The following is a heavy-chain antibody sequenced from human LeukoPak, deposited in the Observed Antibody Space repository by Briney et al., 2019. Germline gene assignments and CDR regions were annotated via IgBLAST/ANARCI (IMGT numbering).Heavy chain of an antibody. J-gene: IGHJ4*02. V-gene: IGHV3-11*01. CDR2: ISSSGSTI. CDR1: GFTFSDYY. Sequence: GGSLRLSCAASGFTFSDYYMSWIRQAPGKGLEWVSYISSSGSTIYYADSVKGRFTISRDNAKNSLYLQMNSLRAEDTALYYCAKDITDRIAAAGLDYWGQGTLVTVSS. CDR3: AKDITDRIAAAGLDY. D-gene: IGHD6-13*01.